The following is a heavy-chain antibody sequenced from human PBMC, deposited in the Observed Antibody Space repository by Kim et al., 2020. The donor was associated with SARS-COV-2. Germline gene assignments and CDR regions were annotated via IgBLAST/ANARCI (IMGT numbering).Heavy chain of an antibody. D-gene: IGHD2-15*01. CDR3: ASARLRVLIEVECVDN. CDR1: GGSISSGGYY. Sequence: SETLSLTCTVSGGSISSGGYYWSWIRQHPGKGLEWIGYIYYSGITDYNPSLKSRVTISVDTSKNQILQKLRSVTAEDTAVYYCASARLRVLIEVECVDNWGQGTLVTV. CDR2: IYYSGIT. V-gene: IGHV4-31*03. J-gene: IGHJ4*02.